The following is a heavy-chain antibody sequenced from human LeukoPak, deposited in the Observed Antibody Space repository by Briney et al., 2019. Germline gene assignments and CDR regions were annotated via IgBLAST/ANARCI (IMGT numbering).Heavy chain of an antibody. CDR3: ARGFPPAH. Sequence: GGSLRLSCAASGFIVSGNFMNWVRQAPGKGLEWVSILYAGGTTSYTDSVKGRFTISRDSSKNTLYLQMKSLRAEDTAVYYCARGFPPAHWGQGTLATVSS. V-gene: IGHV3-53*01. J-gene: IGHJ4*02. D-gene: IGHD3-10*01. CDR2: LYAGGTT. CDR1: GFIVSGNF.